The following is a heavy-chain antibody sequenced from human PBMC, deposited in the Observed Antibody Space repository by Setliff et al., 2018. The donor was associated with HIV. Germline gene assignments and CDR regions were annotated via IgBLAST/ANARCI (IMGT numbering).Heavy chain of an antibody. CDR2: IYPGDSDT. CDR3: ARVFSAGWFDS. CDR1: GYSFTTKW. Sequence: GESLKISCKGSGYSFTTKWIGWVRQMPGKGLEWVGIIYPGDSDTRYSPSFQGQVTFSADKSINTVFLHWSSLKASDTAMYYCARVFSAGWFDSWGQGTLVTVSS. J-gene: IGHJ5*01. D-gene: IGHD6-13*01. V-gene: IGHV5-51*01.